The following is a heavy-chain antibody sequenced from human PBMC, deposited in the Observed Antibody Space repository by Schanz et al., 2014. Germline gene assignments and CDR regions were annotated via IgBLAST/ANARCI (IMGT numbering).Heavy chain of an antibody. V-gene: IGHV1-2*02. D-gene: IGHD6-6*01. J-gene: IGHJ2*01. CDR1: GYTFTGYY. CDR3: ARASQDFEYSSLSPIWYFDL. CDR2: INPNSGGT. Sequence: QVQLVQSGAEVKKPGASVKVSCKASGYTFTGYYMHWVRQAPGQGLEWMGWINPNSGGTNYAQKFQGRVTMTRDTSISTAYMELSRLRSDDTAVYYCARASQDFEYSSLSPIWYFDLWGRGTLVTVSS.